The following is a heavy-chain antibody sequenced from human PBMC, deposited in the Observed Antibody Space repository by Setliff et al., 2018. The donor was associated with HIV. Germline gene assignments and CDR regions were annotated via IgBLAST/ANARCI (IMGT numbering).Heavy chain of an antibody. D-gene: IGHD3-16*01. J-gene: IGHJ5*02. V-gene: IGHV1-69*10. CDR3: AKDRGRGNWLDP. CDR1: GGTFSSYA. CDR2: IIPIIGIT. Sequence: ASVKVSCKASGGTFSSYAISWVRQAPGQGLEWMGGIIPIIGITNQAQKFQGRVTIMADKSTNTAYMELSSLRSEDTAVYYCAKDRGRGNWLDPWGQGTLVTVSS.